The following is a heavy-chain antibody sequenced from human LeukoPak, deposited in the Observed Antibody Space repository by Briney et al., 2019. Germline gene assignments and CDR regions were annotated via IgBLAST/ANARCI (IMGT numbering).Heavy chain of an antibody. J-gene: IGHJ6*03. CDR3: ARCKGGLLWFGEFYYYMDV. V-gene: IGHV4-59*08. Sequence: SETLSLTCTVSGGSISSYYWSWIRQPPGKGLEWIGYIYYSGSTNYNPSVKSRVTISVDTSKNQFSLKLSSVTAADMAVYYCARCKGGLLWFGEFYYYMDVWGKGTTVTISS. CDR2: IYYSGST. CDR1: GGSISSYY. D-gene: IGHD3-10*01.